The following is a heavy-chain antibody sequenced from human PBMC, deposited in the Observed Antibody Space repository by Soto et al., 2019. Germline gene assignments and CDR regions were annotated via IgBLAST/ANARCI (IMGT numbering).Heavy chain of an antibody. CDR1: GDSISTAY. J-gene: IGHJ6*02. CDR3: ARGEWFRRGSGMDV. D-gene: IGHD3-3*01. Sequence: QVQLQESGPGLVKPSETLSLTCTVSGDSISTAYWSWIRQPPGKRLEYIGFIYNGGSPNYNPSLDSRVTISPDTSRNQFSLKLNSVTAADTAVYYCARGEWFRRGSGMDVWGRGTTVTVS. V-gene: IGHV4-59*01. CDR2: IYNGGSP.